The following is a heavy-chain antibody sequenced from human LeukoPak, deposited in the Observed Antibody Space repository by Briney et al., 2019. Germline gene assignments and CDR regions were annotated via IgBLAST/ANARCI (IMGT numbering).Heavy chain of an antibody. CDR3: ARCGYSDAWSCDH. CDR2: INTGNGNT. D-gene: IGHD5-18*01. J-gene: IGHJ5*02. Sequence: ASVKVSCKASGYTFTSYTIHWARQAPGQRPEWMGWINTGNGNTEYSQKFQGRVTVTTDTSASTAYMELSSLRSEHTAVYYCARCGYSDAWSCDHWGQGTLVTVSS. V-gene: IGHV1-3*04. CDR1: GYTFTSYT.